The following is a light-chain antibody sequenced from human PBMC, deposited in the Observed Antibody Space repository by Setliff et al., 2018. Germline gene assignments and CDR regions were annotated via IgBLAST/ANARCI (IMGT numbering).Light chain of an antibody. J-gene: IGLJ1*01. Sequence: LARPRSVSGSPGQSVTISCTGTSSDVGGYNSVSWYQQHPDKPPKLIIYDVSTRPSGVPDRFSGPKSGNTASLTISGLQAEDEADYYCCSYGGTLYVFGTGTKVTVL. CDR1: SSDVGGYNS. CDR3: CSYGGTLYV. V-gene: IGLV2-11*01. CDR2: DVS.